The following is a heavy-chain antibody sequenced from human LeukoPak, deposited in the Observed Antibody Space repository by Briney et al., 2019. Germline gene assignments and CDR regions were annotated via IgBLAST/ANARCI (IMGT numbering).Heavy chain of an antibody. CDR1: GYTFSSYS. V-gene: IGHV3-21*01. CDR2: ISSSSSYI. CDR3: ARDEDTAMAPPSYYYGMDV. Sequence: GGSLRLSCADSGYTFSSYSMNWVRQAPGKGLEWVSSISSSSSYIYYADSVKGRFTISRDNAKNSLYLQMNSLRAEDTAVYYCARDEDTAMAPPSYYYGMDVWGKGTTVTVSS. D-gene: IGHD5-18*01. J-gene: IGHJ6*04.